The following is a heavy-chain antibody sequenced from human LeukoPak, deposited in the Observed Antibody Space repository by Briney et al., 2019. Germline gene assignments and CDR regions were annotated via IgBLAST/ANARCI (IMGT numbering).Heavy chain of an antibody. J-gene: IGHJ4*02. CDR1: GGTFSSYA. V-gene: IGHV1-69*05. D-gene: IGHD5-24*01. Sequence: ASVKVSCKASGGTFSSYAISWVRQAPGQGLEWMGGIIPIFGTANYAQKFQGRVTITTDESTSTAYMELSSLRSEGTAVYYCAATVEMATMSPFDYWGQGTLVTVSS. CDR2: IIPIFGTA. CDR3: AATVEMATMSPFDY.